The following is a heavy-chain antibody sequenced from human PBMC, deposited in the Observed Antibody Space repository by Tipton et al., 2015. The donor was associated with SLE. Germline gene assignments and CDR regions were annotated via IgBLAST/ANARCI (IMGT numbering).Heavy chain of an antibody. D-gene: IGHD1-7*01. CDR1: GVSISSGSYY. V-gene: IGHV4-61*02. Sequence: TLSLTCIVSGVSISSGSYYWSWIRQPAGKGLEWIGRIYTSGSTNYNPSLKSRVTISVGTSKNQFSLKLSSVTAADTAVYYCARGFPQPNWNYEPFDYWGQGTLVTVSS. CDR2: IYTSGST. CDR3: ARGFPQPNWNYEPFDY. J-gene: IGHJ4*02.